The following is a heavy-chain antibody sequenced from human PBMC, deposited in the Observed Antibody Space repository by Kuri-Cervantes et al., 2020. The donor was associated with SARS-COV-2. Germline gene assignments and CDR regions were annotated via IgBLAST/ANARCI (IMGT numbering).Heavy chain of an antibody. CDR2: FYSTGVT. Sequence: SETLSLTCTVSGGSINDYYWGWIRQPPGKGLEWIGYFYSTGVTNYDLSLKTRVTISTDASKNQLPLKLTSVTAAGTAVYYCARDNILFSGSGFDTWGQGALVTVSS. CDR3: ARDNILFSGSGFDT. V-gene: IGHV4-59*01. J-gene: IGHJ5*02. CDR1: GGSINDYY. D-gene: IGHD1-26*01.